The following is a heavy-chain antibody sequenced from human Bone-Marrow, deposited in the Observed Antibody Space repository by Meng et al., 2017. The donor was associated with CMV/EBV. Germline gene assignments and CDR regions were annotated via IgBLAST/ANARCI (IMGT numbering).Heavy chain of an antibody. CDR3: ARVRLSNNWPNDAFDI. D-gene: IGHD1-1*01. Sequence: SVKVSCKAPGYTFTSYYMHWVRQAPGQGLEWMGIINPSGGNTSYAQKFQGRVTMTRDTSKSTAYMELSSLRSEDTAVYYCARVRLSNNWPNDAFDIWGQGTMVTVSS. CDR1: GYTFTSYY. CDR2: INPSGGNT. J-gene: IGHJ3*02. V-gene: IGHV1-46*01.